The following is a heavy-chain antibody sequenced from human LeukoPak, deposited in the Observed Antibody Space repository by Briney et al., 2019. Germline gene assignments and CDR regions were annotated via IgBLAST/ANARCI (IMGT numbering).Heavy chain of an antibody. CDR1: GFXFSNYA. V-gene: IGHV3-23*01. Sequence: GGSLRLSCEASGFXFSNYAISWVRQAPGKGLEWISGINPSGGSTYYADSVKGRFTFSRDNSKNTLYLQMNRLRAEDTAVYYCAKISPLDYGGKPWALDVWGQGTVVTVSS. D-gene: IGHD4-23*01. CDR3: AKISPLDYGGKPWALDV. CDR2: INPSGGST. J-gene: IGHJ3*01.